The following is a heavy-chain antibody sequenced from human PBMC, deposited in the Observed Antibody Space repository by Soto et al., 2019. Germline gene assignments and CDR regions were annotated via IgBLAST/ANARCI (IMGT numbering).Heavy chain of an antibody. CDR3: ESDPPPLYRNAFHX. Sequence: SLRLSCAASGFTFSTYAMHWVRQAPGKGLEWVEVISFDGSSKYYADSVKVRFTISRDNSKKTLYLQMNSLRPEETAVYYCESDPPPLYRNAFHXWGQATSVPVS. J-gene: IGHJ3*02. V-gene: IGHV3-30-3*01. CDR2: ISFDGSSK. CDR1: GFTFSTYA.